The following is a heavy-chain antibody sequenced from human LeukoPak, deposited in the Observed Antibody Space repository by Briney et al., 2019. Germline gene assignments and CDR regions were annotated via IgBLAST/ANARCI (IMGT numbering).Heavy chain of an antibody. CDR2: IYHSGST. Sequence: SETLSLTCTVSDDSISSYYWTWIRQPPGKGLEWIGYIYHSGSTNYNPSLKSRVTISVDTSKNQFSLKLSSVTAADTAVYYCARGCYDSSPGSWFDPWGQGTLVTVSS. J-gene: IGHJ5*02. CDR1: DDSISSYY. CDR3: ARGCYDSSPGSWFDP. D-gene: IGHD3-22*01. V-gene: IGHV4-59*01.